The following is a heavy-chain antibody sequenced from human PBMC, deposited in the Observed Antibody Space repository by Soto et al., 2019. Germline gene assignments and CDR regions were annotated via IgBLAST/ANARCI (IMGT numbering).Heavy chain of an antibody. D-gene: IGHD1-7*01. CDR3: ARLYNWNYFGAKNYYYYGMDV. CDR1: GYSFTSYS. V-gene: IGHV5-51*01. Sequence: GESPKLSCTGYGYSFTSYSIGWVRQMPGKGLEWMGIIYPGDSDTRYSPSFQGQVTISADKSISTAYLQWSSLKASDTAMYYCARLYNWNYFGAKNYYYYGMDVWGQGTTVTVSS. J-gene: IGHJ6*02. CDR2: IYPGDSDT.